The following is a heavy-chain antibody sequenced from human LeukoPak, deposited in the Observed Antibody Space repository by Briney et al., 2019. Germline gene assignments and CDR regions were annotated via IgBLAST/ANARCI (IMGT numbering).Heavy chain of an antibody. J-gene: IGHJ4*02. D-gene: IGHD3-22*01. CDR3: ARAYNYYDSSGYYLGYYFDY. Sequence: ASVKVPCKASGYTFTSYAMHWVRQAPGQRLEWMGWSNAGNGNTKYSQEFQGRVTITRDTSASTAYMELSSLRSEDMAVYYCARAYNYYDSSGYYLGYYFDYWGQGTLVTVSS. CDR2: SNAGNGNT. CDR1: GYTFTSYA. V-gene: IGHV1-3*02.